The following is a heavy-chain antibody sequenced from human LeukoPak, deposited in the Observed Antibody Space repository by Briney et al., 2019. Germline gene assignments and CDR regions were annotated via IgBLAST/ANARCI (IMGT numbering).Heavy chain of an antibody. D-gene: IGHD6-6*01. Sequence: PSQTLSLTCAISGDSVSSNSAAWNWIRQSPSRGLEWLGRTYYRSKWYNDYAVSVKSRITINADTAKNQFSLQLSSVTAADTAVYYCATVLSRSSAQFDIWGQGTMVTVSS. J-gene: IGHJ3*02. CDR2: TYYRSKWYN. V-gene: IGHV6-1*01. CDR3: ATVLSRSSAQFDI. CDR1: GDSVSSNSAA.